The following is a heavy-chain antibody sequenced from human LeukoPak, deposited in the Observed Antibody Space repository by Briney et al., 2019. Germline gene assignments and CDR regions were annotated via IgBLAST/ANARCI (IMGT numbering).Heavy chain of an antibody. CDR2: IYYSGST. CDR3: ARQRNDHYYYYYMDV. J-gene: IGHJ6*03. CDR1: GGSISSSSYY. V-gene: IGHV4-39*01. D-gene: IGHD1-1*01. Sequence: SETLSLTCTVSGGSISSSSYYWGWIRQPPGKGLEWIGSIYYSGSTYYNPSLKSRVTISVDTSKNQFSLKLSSVTAADTAVYYCARQRNDHYYYYYMDVWGKGTTVTVSS.